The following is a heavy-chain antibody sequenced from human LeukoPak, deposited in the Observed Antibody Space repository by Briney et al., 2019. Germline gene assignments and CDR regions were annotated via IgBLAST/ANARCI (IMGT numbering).Heavy chain of an antibody. D-gene: IGHD3-10*01. Sequence: GGSLRLSCTASGFTFSSYSMNWVRQAPGRGLEWVSSIRFTGSYIYYADSVRGRFTISRDNAKNSLYLQMNSLRAEDTAVYYCARGVLTRVRSINNWFDPWGQGTLVTVSS. V-gene: IGHV3-21*04. CDR2: IRFTGSYI. CDR1: GFTFSSYS. CDR3: ARGVLTRVRSINNWFDP. J-gene: IGHJ5*02.